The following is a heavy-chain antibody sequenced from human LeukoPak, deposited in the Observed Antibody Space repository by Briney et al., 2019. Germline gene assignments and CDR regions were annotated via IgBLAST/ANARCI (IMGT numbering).Heavy chain of an antibody. CDR2: ISSSGSTI. CDR3: ARENSGSYYQFDC. Sequence: GGSLRLSCAASGFTFSSYEMNWVRQAPGKGLEWVSYISSSGSTIYYADSVKGRFTISRDNAKNSLYLQMNSLRAEDTAVYYCARENSGSYYQFDCWGQGTLVTVSS. D-gene: IGHD1-26*01. J-gene: IGHJ4*02. CDR1: GFTFSSYE. V-gene: IGHV3-48*03.